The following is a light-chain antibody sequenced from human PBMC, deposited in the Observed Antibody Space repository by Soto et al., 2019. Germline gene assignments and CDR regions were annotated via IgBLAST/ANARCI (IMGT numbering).Light chain of an antibody. CDR3: QQYDNLVT. CDR2: DAS. Sequence: DIQMTQSPSSLSASVGDRVTITCQASQDISNYLNWYQQKPGKAPKLLIYDASNLETWVPSRFSGSGSGTDFTFTISSLQPEDIATYHCQQYDNLVTCGGGTKVEIK. V-gene: IGKV1-33*01. CDR1: QDISNY. J-gene: IGKJ4*01.